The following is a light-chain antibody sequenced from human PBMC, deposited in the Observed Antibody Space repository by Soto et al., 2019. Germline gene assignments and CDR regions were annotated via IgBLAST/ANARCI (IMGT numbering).Light chain of an antibody. V-gene: IGKV3-15*01. CDR3: HQYHRWWT. CDR2: GAS. J-gene: IGKJ1*01. Sequence: EIVMTQSPATLSVSPGERATLSCRASQSISSNLAWYQQRPGQAPRLLIYGASTRATGVPARFSGSGSGTEFTLTVSSLQSEDFAVYYCHQYHRWWTFGLGTKVEIK. CDR1: QSISSN.